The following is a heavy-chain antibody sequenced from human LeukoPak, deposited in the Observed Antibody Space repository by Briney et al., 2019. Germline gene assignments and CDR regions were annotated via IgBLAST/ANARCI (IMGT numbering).Heavy chain of an antibody. D-gene: IGHD5-24*01. V-gene: IGHV4-59*01. J-gene: IGHJ4*02. Sequence: TSETLSCNCAISGDSINSYYWSRVRQPPGKGLEWSGYIYNSGSIHYNPSLKSRVSISVDTSKNHFSLNLGSVTAADTAVYYCARVGEMATIRDWGPGFLVTVSS. CDR2: IYNSGSI. CDR1: GDSINSYY. CDR3: ARVGEMATIRD.